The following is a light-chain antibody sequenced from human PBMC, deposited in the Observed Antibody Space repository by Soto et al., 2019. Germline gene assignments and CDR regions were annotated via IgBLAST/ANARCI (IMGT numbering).Light chain of an antibody. J-gene: IGKJ5*01. CDR3: QQRSNWPPPT. CDR2: DAS. Sequence: EIVLTQSPATLSLSPGERATLSCRASQSVSSYLAWYQQKPGQAPRLPIYDASNRATGIPARFSGSGSGTDFTLTISSLEPEDFAVYYCQQRSNWPPPTSGQGTRLEIK. CDR1: QSVSSY. V-gene: IGKV3-11*01.